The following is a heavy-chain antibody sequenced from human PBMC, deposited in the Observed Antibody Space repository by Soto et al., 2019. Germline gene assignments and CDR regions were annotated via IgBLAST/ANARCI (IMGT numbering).Heavy chain of an antibody. J-gene: IGHJ3*02. CDR1: GGTFSSYA. D-gene: IGHD3-22*01. CDR2: IIPIFGTA. CDR3: ARGELNYYDSSDPSRDAFDI. Sequence: SVKVSCKASGGTFSSYAISWVRQAPGQGLEWMGGIIPIFGTANYAQKFQGRVTITADESTSTACMELSSLRSEDTAVYYWARGELNYYDSSDPSRDAFDIWGQGTMVTVSS. V-gene: IGHV1-69*13.